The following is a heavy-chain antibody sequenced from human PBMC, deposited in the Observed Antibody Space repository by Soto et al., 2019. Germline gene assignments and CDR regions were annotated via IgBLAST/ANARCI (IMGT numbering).Heavy chain of an antibody. CDR2: IIPIFGTA. Sequence: WASVKVSCKASGGTFSSYAISWVRQAPGQGLEWMGGIIPIFGTANYAQKFQGRVTITADESTSTAYMELSSLRSEDTAVYYCARGITGKGYSYGYFFGYYYGMDVWGQGTTVTVSS. CDR3: ARGITGKGYSYGYFFGYYYGMDV. J-gene: IGHJ6*02. D-gene: IGHD5-18*01. V-gene: IGHV1-69*13. CDR1: GGTFSSYA.